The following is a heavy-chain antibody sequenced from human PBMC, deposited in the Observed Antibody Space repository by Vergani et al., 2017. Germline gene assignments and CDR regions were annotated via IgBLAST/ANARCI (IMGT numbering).Heavy chain of an antibody. J-gene: IGHJ5*02. CDR2: IFSNDEK. CDR3: ARTLHRAPNWFDP. CDR1: GFSLSNARMG. V-gene: IGHV2-26*01. Sequence: QVTLKESGPVLVKPTETLTLTCTVSGFSLSNARMGVSWIRQPPGKALEWLAHIFSNDEKSYSTSLKSRLTIYKDTSKSQVVLTLTNMDPVDTATYYCARTLHRAPNWFDPWGQGTLVTVSS.